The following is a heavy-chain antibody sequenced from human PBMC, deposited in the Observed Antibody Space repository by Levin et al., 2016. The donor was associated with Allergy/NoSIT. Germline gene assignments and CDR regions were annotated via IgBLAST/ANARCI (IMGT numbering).Heavy chain of an antibody. CDR2: IFSNDEK. D-gene: IGHD1-26*01. CDR3: ARILVEDAFDI. V-gene: IGHV2-26*01. J-gene: IGHJ3*02. Sequence: PGKALEWLAHIFSNDEKSYSTSLKSRLTISKDTSKSQVVLTMTNMDPVDTATYYCARILVEDAFDIWGQGTMVTVSS.